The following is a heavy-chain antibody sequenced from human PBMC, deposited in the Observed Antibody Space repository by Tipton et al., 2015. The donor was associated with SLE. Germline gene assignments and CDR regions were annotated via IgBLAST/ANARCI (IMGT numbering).Heavy chain of an antibody. CDR2: IYHSGST. V-gene: IGHV4-38-2*02. Sequence: TLSLTCTVSGYSISSGYYWGWIRQPPGKGLEWIGSIYHSGSTYYNLSLKSRVTISVDTSKNQFSLKLSSVTAADTAVYYCASRTTVFWFDPWGQGTLVTVSS. J-gene: IGHJ5*02. CDR3: ASRTTVFWFDP. CDR1: GYSISSGYY. D-gene: IGHD4-17*01.